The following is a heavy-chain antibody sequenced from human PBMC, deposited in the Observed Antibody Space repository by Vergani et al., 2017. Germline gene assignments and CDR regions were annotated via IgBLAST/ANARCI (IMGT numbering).Heavy chain of an antibody. CDR3: AARGIGYCSSTSCYKGGIDY. CDR2: INHSGST. J-gene: IGHJ4*02. CDR1: GGSFSVYY. D-gene: IGHD2-2*02. V-gene: IGHV4-34*01. Sequence: QVQLQQCVAGLLKPSETLSLTCAVYGGSFSVYYWSWIRQPPGKGLEWIGEINHSGSTNYNPSLKSRVTISIDTSKNQFSLKLSSVTAAETAVYYCAARGIGYCSSTSCYKGGIDYWGQGTLVTVSS.